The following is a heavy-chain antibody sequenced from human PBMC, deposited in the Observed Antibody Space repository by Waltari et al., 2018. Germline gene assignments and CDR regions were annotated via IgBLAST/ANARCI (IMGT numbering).Heavy chain of an antibody. CDR1: ALTFSTYW. Sequence: EMHLVESGVGSGQPGGSLRLSCAAHALTFSTYWMHWARQAPGKGLVSVSNINTDGSITRYADAVKGRFTISRDNAKNTLFLQMNSLRAEDTAVYYCVMYSSAFLGDCWGQGTLVDVSS. D-gene: IGHD6-25*01. V-gene: IGHV3-74*01. J-gene: IGHJ4*02. CDR2: INTDGSIT. CDR3: VMYSSAFLGDC.